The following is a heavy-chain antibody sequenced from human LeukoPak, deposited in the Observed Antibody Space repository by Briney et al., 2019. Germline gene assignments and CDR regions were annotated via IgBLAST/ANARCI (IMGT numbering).Heavy chain of an antibody. J-gene: IGHJ1*01. V-gene: IGHV3-23*01. CDR3: AKWIHSSGYYYEYFQH. D-gene: IGHD3-22*01. CDR1: GFTFSSYA. Sequence: GGSLRLSCAASGFTFSSYAMSWVRQAPGKGLEWVSAISGSGGGTYYADSVKGRFTISRDNSKNTLYLQMNSLRAEDTAVYYCAKWIHSSGYYYEYFQHWGQGTLVTVSS. CDR2: ISGSGGGT.